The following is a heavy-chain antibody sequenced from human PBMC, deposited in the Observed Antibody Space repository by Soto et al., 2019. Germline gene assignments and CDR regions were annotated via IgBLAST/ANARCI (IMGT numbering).Heavy chain of an antibody. D-gene: IGHD3-10*01. CDR1: GYSISSGSY. CDR2: IYHGGTT. V-gene: IGHV4-38-2*02. J-gene: IGHJ4*02. Sequence: SETLSLTCTVSGYSISSGSYWGWIRQPPGKGPEWIASIYHGGTTFYNPSLKSRITISVDTSHNQFSLNLRSVTAADTAVYYCARAGGFGPFDYWGQGTLVTVSS. CDR3: ARAGGFGPFDY.